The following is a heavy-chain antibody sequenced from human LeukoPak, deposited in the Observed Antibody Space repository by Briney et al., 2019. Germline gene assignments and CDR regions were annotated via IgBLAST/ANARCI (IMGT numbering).Heavy chain of an antibody. D-gene: IGHD3-10*01. J-gene: IGHJ4*02. CDR1: GYTFTSYD. CDR3: ATVGWFGEFPPDY. CDR2: MNPNSGNT. Sequence: VASVKVSCKASGYTFTSYDINWVRQATGQGLEWMGWMNPNSGNTGYAQKFQGRVTMTRNTSISTAYMELSSLRSEDTAVYYCATVGWFGEFPPDYWGQGTLVTVSS. V-gene: IGHV1-8*01.